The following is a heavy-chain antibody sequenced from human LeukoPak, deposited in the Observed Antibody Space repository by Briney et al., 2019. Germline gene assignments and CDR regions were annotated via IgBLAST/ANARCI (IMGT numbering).Heavy chain of an antibody. CDR1: GGTFSSYA. CDR2: ISAYNGNT. Sequence: ASVKVSCKASGGTFSSYAISWVRQAPGQGLEWMGWISAYNGNTNYAQKLQGRVTMTTDTSTSTAYMELRSLRSDDTAVYYCARGKSPPRFDPWGQGTLVTVSS. J-gene: IGHJ5*02. CDR3: ARGKSPPRFDP. V-gene: IGHV1-18*01.